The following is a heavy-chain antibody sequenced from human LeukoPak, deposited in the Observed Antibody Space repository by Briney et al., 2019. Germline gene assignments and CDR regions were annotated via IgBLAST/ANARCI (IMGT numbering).Heavy chain of an antibody. D-gene: IGHD3-22*01. CDR1: GGSISSYY. V-gene: IGHV4-59*12. CDR2: IYYSGST. CDR3: ARGMDDSSGYYSDFDY. Sequence: SETLSLTCTVSGGSISSYYWSWIRQPPGKGLEWIGYIYYSGSTNYNPSLKSRVTISADTSKKQFSLKLSSVTAADTAVYYCARGMDDSSGYYSDFDYWGQGTLVTVSS. J-gene: IGHJ4*02.